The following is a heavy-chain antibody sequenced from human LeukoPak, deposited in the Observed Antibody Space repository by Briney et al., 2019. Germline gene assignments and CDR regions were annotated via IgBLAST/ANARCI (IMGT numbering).Heavy chain of an antibody. CDR2: ISYDGSNK. D-gene: IGHD3-9*01. J-gene: IGHJ4*02. CDR3: AKDGVRYFDWLFFDY. Sequence: GRSLRLSCAASAFTFSSYAMHWVRQAPGKGLEWVAVISYDGSNKYYADSVKGRFTISRDNSKNTLYLQMNSLRAEDTAVYYCAKDGVRYFDWLFFDYWGQGTLVTVSS. CDR1: AFTFSSYA. V-gene: IGHV3-30-3*01.